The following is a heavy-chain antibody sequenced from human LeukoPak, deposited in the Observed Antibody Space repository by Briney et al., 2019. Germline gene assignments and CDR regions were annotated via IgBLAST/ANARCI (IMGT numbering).Heavy chain of an antibody. V-gene: IGHV4-61*01. D-gene: IGHD2-15*01. CDR2: IYYSGST. CDR1: GGSVSSGSYY. J-gene: IGHJ4*02. Sequence: PSETLSLTCTVSGGSVSSGSYYWSWVRQPPGKGLEWIGYIYYSGSTNYNPSLKSRVTISVDTSKNQFSLKLSSVTAADTAVYYCASQYCSDDSCYAYFDYWGQGTLVTVSS. CDR3: ASQYCSDDSCYAYFDY.